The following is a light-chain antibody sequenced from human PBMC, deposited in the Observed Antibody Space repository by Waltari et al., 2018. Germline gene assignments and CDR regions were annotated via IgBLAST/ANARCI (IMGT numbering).Light chain of an antibody. V-gene: IGKV1-6*01. CDR1: QGIRND. CDR2: DAS. J-gene: IGKJ1*01. CDR3: QESYSNTRT. Sequence: AIQMTQSPSSLSASVGDRVTITCRASQGIRNDLGWYQQRPGKAPMLLIYDASSLQTGVPSRFSGSGSGTGFTLIISSLQPEDFASYYCQESYSNTRTFGQGTKVEIK.